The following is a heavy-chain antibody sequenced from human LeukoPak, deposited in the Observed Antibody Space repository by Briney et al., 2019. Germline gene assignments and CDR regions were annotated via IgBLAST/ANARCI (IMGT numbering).Heavy chain of an antibody. CDR2: INPSGGST. CDR3: ATWDSGLLTFRGWFDP. Sequence: ASVKVSCKASGYTFTSYYMHWVRQAPGQGLEWMGIINPSGGSTSYAQKFQGRVTMTRDTSTSTVYMELSSLRSEDTAVYYCATWDSGLLTFRGWFDPWGQGTLVTVSS. CDR1: GYTFTSYY. J-gene: IGHJ5*02. V-gene: IGHV1-46*01. D-gene: IGHD1-14*01.